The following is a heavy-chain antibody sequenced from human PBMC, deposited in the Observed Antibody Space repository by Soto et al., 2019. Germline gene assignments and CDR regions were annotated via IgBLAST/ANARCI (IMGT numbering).Heavy chain of an antibody. CDR2: VHYTGST. D-gene: IGHD3-3*01. CDR1: GDSVTSGSIY. CDR3: ARDRGNFGVVLADFYQYGMDV. Sequence: QVQLQESGPGLVKPSETLSLTCTVSGDSVTSGSIYWSWIRQPPRKGLEWIGYVHYTGSTNYNPSLKSRVAISVDPSKDHFSLTLSSVTAADTAVYYCARDRGNFGVVLADFYQYGMDVWGQGTRVTVSS. J-gene: IGHJ6*02. V-gene: IGHV4-61*03.